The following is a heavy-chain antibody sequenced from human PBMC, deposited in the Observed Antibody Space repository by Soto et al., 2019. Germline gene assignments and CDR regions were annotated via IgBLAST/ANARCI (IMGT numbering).Heavy chain of an antibody. J-gene: IGHJ4*02. CDR1: GFTVSSKY. CDR2: VYSGGST. V-gene: IGHV3-66*01. CDR3: AGGGTYTSAFFY. Sequence: EVQLVESGGGLVQPGGSLRLSCAASGFTVSSKYMSWVRQAPGKGLEWVSVVYSGGSTNNADSVKGRFTISRDNSENTLFLQMESLRAEDTAVYYCAGGGTYTSAFFYWGQGTLVTVSS. D-gene: IGHD3-16*01.